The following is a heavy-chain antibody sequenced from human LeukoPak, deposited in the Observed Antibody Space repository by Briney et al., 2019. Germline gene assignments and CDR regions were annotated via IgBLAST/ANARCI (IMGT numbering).Heavy chain of an antibody. CDR3: ARGRYCSGGSCYSDY. J-gene: IGHJ4*02. CDR2: INTNTGNP. D-gene: IGHD2-15*01. Sequence: ASVKVSCKASGYTFSTYPMNWVRQAPGQGLEWMGWINTNTGNPTYAQGFTGRFVFSLDTSISTAYLQISSLKAEDTAVYYCARGRYCSGGSCYSDYWGQGTLVTVSS. V-gene: IGHV7-4-1*02. CDR1: GYTFSTYP.